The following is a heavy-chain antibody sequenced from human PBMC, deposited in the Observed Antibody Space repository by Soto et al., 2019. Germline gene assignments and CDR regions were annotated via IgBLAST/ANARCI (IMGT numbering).Heavy chain of an antibody. D-gene: IGHD3-10*01. CDR3: ARGSVREPLSFGRFDP. CDR2: IWYDGSNK. J-gene: IGHJ5*02. V-gene: IGHV3-33*01. Sequence: QVQLVESGGGVVQPGRSLRLSCAASGFTFSSYGMHWVRQAPGKGLEWVAVIWYDGSNKYYADSVKGRFTISRDNSKNTLYLKMNSLRAEDMAVYYCARGSVREPLSFGRFDPWGQGTLVTVSS. CDR1: GFTFSSYG.